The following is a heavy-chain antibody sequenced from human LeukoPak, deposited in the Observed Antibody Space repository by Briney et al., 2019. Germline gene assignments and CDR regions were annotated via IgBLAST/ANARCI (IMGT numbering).Heavy chain of an antibody. J-gene: IGHJ6*03. V-gene: IGHV3-23*01. D-gene: IGHD4-17*01. CDR1: GFSFRDFV. CDR2: IGTSGGDT. Sequence: GRSLRLSCTASGFSFRDFVVSWVRQAPGMGLEWVAAIGTSGGDTYYADSVKGRFTISRDNSKNTLSVQMNSLRVDDTAVYYCAKGTVTRAYYYFYMDVWGKGTTVTIS. CDR3: AKGTVTRAYYYFYMDV.